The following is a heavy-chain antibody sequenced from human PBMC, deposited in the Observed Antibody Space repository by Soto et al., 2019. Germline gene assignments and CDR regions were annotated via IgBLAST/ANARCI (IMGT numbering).Heavy chain of an antibody. V-gene: IGHV4-39*01. Sequence: SETLSLTCTVSGGSISSSSYYWGWIRQPPGKGLEWIGSIYYSGSTYYNTSLKSRVTISVDTSKNQFSLKLSSVTAADTAVYYCARLVPMGYYYDSSGYYDFDYWGQGTLVTVSS. CDR1: GGSISSSSYY. J-gene: IGHJ4*02. D-gene: IGHD3-22*01. CDR3: ARLVPMGYYYDSSGYYDFDY. CDR2: IYYSGST.